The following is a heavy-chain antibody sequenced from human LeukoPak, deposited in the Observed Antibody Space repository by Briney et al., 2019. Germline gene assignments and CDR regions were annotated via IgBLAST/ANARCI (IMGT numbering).Heavy chain of an antibody. CDR3: ARGLGSGSYYHY. Sequence: SETLPLTCAVYGGSFSGYYWTWIRQPPGQGLAWIGEINHSGSTNYNPSLKSRVTISVDTSKNQFSLKLTSVTAADTAVYYCARGLGSGSYYHYWGQGTLVTVSS. J-gene: IGHJ4*02. D-gene: IGHD3-10*01. CDR1: GGSFSGYY. CDR2: INHSGST. V-gene: IGHV4-34*01.